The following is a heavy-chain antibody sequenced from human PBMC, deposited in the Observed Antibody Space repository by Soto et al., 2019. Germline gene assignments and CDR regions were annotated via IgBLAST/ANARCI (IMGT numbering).Heavy chain of an antibody. D-gene: IGHD5-18*01. J-gene: IGHJ4*02. CDR3: ARAEVMAMGSNHLMSFFGY. V-gene: IGHV3-48*02. Sequence: GGSLRLSCAASGFTFSSYSMNWVRQAPGKGLEWVSYISSSSSTIYYADSVKGRFTISRDNAKNSLYLQMNSLRDEDTAVYYCARAEVMAMGSNHLMSFFGYWGQGTLVTVSS. CDR1: GFTFSSYS. CDR2: ISSSSSTI.